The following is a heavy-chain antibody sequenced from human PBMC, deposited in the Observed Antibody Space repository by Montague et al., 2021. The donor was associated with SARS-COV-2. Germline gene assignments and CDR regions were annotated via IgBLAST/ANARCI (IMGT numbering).Heavy chain of an antibody. Sequence: TLSLTCAVYGGSFSGYYWSWIRQHPGKGLEWIGYIYYSGSTYYNPSLKSRVTISVDTSKNQFSLKLSSVTAADTAVYYCARSSAPSITIFGVSNPYWYFDLWGRGTLVTVSS. CDR1: GGSFSGYY. CDR2: IYYSGST. CDR3: ARSSAPSITIFGVSNPYWYFDL. V-gene: IGHV4-31*11. J-gene: IGHJ2*01. D-gene: IGHD3-3*01.